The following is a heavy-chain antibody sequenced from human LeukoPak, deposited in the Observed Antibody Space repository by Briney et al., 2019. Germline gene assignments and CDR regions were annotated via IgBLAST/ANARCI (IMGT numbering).Heavy chain of an antibody. Sequence: GGSLRLSCAAPGFMFHDYAIHWVRQAPGKGLEWVSLISGDGGSTFYADSVKGRFTISRDDAKNSLYLHMNSLRVEDTAVYYCARLYSSSSGLRASDYWGQGTLVTVSS. J-gene: IGHJ4*02. CDR2: ISGDGGST. CDR1: GFMFHDYA. D-gene: IGHD6-6*01. CDR3: ARLYSSSSGLRASDY. V-gene: IGHV3-43*02.